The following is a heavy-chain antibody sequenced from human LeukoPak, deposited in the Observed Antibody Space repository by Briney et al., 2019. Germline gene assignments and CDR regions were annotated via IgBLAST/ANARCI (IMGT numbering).Heavy chain of an antibody. CDR3: AREYYGGYVDY. CDR1: GFTFSSLS. Sequence: GGSLRLSCAASGFTFSSLSMHWVRQAPGKGLESVSANSSNGGSTYYANSVKGSFTISRDNPKNTLYLQMDSLRAEDMAVYYCAREYYGGYVDYWGQGTLVTVSS. V-gene: IGHV3-64*01. D-gene: IGHD3-10*01. J-gene: IGHJ4*02. CDR2: NSSNGGST.